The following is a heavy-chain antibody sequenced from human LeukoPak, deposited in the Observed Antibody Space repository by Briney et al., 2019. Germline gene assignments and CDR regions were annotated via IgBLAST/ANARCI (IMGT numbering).Heavy chain of an antibody. CDR3: ARGSSYDSSGYPEHFDY. Sequence: PSETLSLTCTVSGGSISSYYWSWIRQPPGKGLEWIGYIYYSGSTNYNPSLKSRVTISVDTSKNQFSLKLSSVTAADTAVYYCARGSSYDSSGYPEHFDYWGQGTLVTVPS. CDR1: GGSISSYY. J-gene: IGHJ4*02. V-gene: IGHV4-59*01. CDR2: IYYSGST. D-gene: IGHD3-22*01.